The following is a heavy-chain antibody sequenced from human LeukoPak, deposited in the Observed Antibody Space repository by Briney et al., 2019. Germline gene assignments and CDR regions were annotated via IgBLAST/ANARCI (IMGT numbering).Heavy chain of an antibody. V-gene: IGHV3-7*01. CDR3: ARDGLPVALDK. D-gene: IGHD2-2*01. CDR1: GFTFNRHW. CDR2: VNPDMSEK. J-gene: IGHJ4*02. Sequence: GGSLRLSCAASGFTFNRHWMTWVRQAPGRGLEWIANVNPDMSEKNYVESVKGRFTISRDKVKNSLYLQMNSLRRDDTAVYYCARDGLPVALDKWGQGTLVTVSS.